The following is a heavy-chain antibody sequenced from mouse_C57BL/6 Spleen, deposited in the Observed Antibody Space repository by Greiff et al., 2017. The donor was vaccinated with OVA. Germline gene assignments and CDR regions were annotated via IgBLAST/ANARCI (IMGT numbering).Heavy chain of an antibody. D-gene: IGHD1-1*01. CDR1: GYTFTSYT. V-gene: IGHV1-4*01. J-gene: IGHJ4*01. Sequence: VKLQESGAELARPGASVKMSCKASGYTFTSYTMHWVKQRPGQGLEWIGYINPSSGYTKYNQKFKDKATLTADKSSSTAYMQLSSLTSEDSAVYYCASPSGYYYGSTLLRAMDYWGQGTSVTVSS. CDR3: ASPSGYYYGSTLLRAMDY. CDR2: INPSSGYT.